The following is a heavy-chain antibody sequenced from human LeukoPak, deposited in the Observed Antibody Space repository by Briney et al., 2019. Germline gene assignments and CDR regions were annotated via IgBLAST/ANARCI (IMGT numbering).Heavy chain of an antibody. D-gene: IGHD3/OR15-3a*01. CDR3: ARLLDPGAGYWFDP. J-gene: IGHJ5*02. V-gene: IGHV1-69*05. Sequence: SVKVSCKASGGTFSSYAISWVRQAPGQGLEWMGRIIPIFGTANYAQKFQGRVTITTDESTSTAYMELSSLRSEDTAVYYCARLLDPGAGYWFDPWGQGTLVTVSS. CDR2: IIPIFGTA. CDR1: GGTFSSYA.